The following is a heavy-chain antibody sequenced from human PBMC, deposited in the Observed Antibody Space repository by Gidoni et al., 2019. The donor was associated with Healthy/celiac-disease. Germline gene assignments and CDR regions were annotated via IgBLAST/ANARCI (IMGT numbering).Heavy chain of an antibody. Sequence: QVQLQESGPGLVKPSQTLSLTCTVSGGSISSGSYYWSWIRQPAGKGLEWIGRIYTSGSTNYNPSLKSRVTISVDTSKNQFSLKLSSVTAADTAVYYCARAKYYYDSSGTSVVYDYWGQGTLVTVSS. D-gene: IGHD3-22*01. CDR3: ARAKYYYDSSGTSVVYDY. CDR2: IYTSGST. CDR1: GGSISSGSYY. V-gene: IGHV4-61*02. J-gene: IGHJ4*02.